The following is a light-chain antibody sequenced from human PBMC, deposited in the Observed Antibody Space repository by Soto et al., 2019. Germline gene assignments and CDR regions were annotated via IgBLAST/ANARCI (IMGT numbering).Light chain of an antibody. Sequence: EIMLTQSPDTLSLSPGNRATLSCRASQSVSTYLAWYQQKPGQPPRLLIYDASNRATGIPARFSGSGSGTDFTLTISSLEPKDFAVYYCQQRSNWPPTFGQGTKVEIK. CDR3: QQRSNWPPT. V-gene: IGKV3-11*01. CDR1: QSVSTY. J-gene: IGKJ1*01. CDR2: DAS.